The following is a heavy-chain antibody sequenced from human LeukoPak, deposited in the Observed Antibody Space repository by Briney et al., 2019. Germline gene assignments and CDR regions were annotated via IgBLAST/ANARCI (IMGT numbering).Heavy chain of an antibody. CDR2: ISSSSSYI. CDR1: GFTFSSYS. Sequence: GGSLRLSYAASGFTFSSYSMNWVRQAPGKGLEWVSSISSSSSYIYYADSVKGRFTISRDNAKNSLYLQMNSLRAEDAAVYYCAKEVRSGYSFASGGQGTLVTVSS. J-gene: IGHJ4*02. V-gene: IGHV3-21*04. D-gene: IGHD2/OR15-2a*01. CDR3: AKEVRSGYSFAS.